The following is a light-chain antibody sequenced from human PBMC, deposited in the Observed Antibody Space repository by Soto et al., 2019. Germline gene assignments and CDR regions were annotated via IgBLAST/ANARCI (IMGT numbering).Light chain of an antibody. J-gene: IGKJ1*01. CDR2: GAS. CDR1: QSVSSGY. Sequence: EIVLTQSPGTLSLSRGERTTLSCRASQSVSSGYLAWYQQKPGQAPRLLIYGASSRATGIPDRFSGSESGTDFTLTISGLEPEDFAVYYCQQYGSSSWTFGQGTKVDIK. CDR3: QQYGSSSWT. V-gene: IGKV3-20*01.